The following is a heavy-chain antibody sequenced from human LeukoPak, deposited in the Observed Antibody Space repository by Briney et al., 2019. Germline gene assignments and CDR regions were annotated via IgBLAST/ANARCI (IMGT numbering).Heavy chain of an antibody. V-gene: IGHV4-34*01. CDR3: AREDYGSNSDYFQH. CDR1: GGSFSGYY. D-gene: IGHD4-23*01. CDR2: INHSGSS. Sequence: WGTLRLTCAVYGGSFSGYYWSWIRQPPGKGLEWIGEINHSGSSNYNPSLKSRVIISVDTSKNQFSLKLSSVTAADTAVYYCAREDYGSNSDYFQHWGRGP. J-gene: IGHJ1*01.